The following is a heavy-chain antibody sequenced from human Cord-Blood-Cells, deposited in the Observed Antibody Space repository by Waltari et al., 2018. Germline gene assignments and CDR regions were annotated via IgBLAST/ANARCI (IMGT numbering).Heavy chain of an antibody. CDR1: GGTFSSYA. V-gene: IGHV1-69*01. CDR2: VIPICGTA. Sequence: QVQLVQSGAEVKKPGSSVKVSCKASGGTFSSYAISWVRRAPGQGLGWMGGVIPICGTANDAQEVQGRVTMTADEATSTAYMELSSLRSEDTAVYYCARDNGWAFDYWGQGTLVTVSS. J-gene: IGHJ4*02. D-gene: IGHD3-16*01. CDR3: ARDNGWAFDY.